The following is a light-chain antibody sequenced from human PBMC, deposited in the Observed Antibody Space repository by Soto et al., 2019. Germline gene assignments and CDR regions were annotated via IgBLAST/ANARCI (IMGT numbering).Light chain of an antibody. CDR1: QSVTNSY. J-gene: IGKJ1*01. CDR2: GAS. CDR3: QQYAGSPPWT. Sequence: EIVLTQSPGTLSLSPGERATLSCRASQSVTNSYVAWYQQKHGQAPRLLIYGASSRATGIPDRFSGSVSGTAFTLTISRLEPEDFAVYYCQQYAGSPPWTFGQGTKVEIK. V-gene: IGKV3-20*01.